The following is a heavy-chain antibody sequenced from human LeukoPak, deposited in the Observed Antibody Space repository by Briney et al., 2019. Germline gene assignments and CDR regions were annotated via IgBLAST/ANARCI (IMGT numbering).Heavy chain of an antibody. CDR2: ISAYNGNT. Sequence: ASVKVSCKTSGYTFTSYAISWVRQAPGQGLEWMGWISAYNGNTDYAQKFQGRVTMTTDTSTSTAYMGLRSLRSDDTAVYYCARRNYDHIWGNYGSLYYFDYWGQGTLVTVSS. J-gene: IGHJ4*02. D-gene: IGHD3-16*01. V-gene: IGHV1-18*01. CDR1: GYTFTSYA. CDR3: ARRNYDHIWGNYGSLYYFDY.